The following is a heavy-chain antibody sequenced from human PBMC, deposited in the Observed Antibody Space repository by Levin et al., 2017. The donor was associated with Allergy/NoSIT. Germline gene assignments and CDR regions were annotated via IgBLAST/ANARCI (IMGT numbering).Heavy chain of an antibody. CDR3: ATQSSGWSNSFDF. Sequence: ASVKVSCAASGFTFSSYTMSWVRQAPGKGLEWVSAISGSGGSTYYAGSVKGQFTISRDNSKNTLYLQMNSLRAEDTAVFYCATQSSGWSNSFDFWGQGTLVTVSS. CDR2: ISGSGGST. J-gene: IGHJ4*02. D-gene: IGHD6-19*01. CDR1: GFTFSSYT. V-gene: IGHV3-23*01.